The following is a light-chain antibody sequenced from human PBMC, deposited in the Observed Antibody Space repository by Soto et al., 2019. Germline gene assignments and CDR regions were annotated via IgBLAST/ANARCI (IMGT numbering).Light chain of an antibody. CDR1: QSISSR. J-gene: IGKJ1*01. V-gene: IGKV1-5*03. Sequence: DIQMTQSPSTLSASVGDRVTITCRASQSISSRLAWYQQKPGKPPKLLIYKASSLETGVPSRFSGSGSGTEFTLTISSLQPDDFATYYCQQYNSFPTFGQGTKVEIK. CDR3: QQYNSFPT. CDR2: KAS.